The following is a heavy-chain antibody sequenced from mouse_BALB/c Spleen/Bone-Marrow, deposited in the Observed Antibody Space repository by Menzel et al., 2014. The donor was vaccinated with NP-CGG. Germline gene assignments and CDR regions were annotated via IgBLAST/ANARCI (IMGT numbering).Heavy chain of an antibody. CDR3: TRGGNWEDFDY. CDR1: GFTFSSFG. J-gene: IGHJ2*01. CDR2: ISSGSSTI. D-gene: IGHD4-1*01. V-gene: IGHV5-17*02. Sequence: EVQRVESGGGLVQPGGSRKLSCAASGFTFSSFGMHRVRQAPERGLEWVAYISSGSSTIFYADTVKGRFTISRDNPKNTLFLQMTSLRSEDTAMYYCTRGGNWEDFDYWGQGTTLTVSS.